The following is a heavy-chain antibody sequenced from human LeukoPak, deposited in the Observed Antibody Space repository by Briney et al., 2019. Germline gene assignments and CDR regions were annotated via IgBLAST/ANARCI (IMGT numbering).Heavy chain of an antibody. CDR2: INHSGST. Sequence: SETLSLTCAVYGGYFSGYYWSWVRQPPGKGLEWIGEINHSGSTSYNPSLKSRVTISVDTSKNQFSLKLSSVTAADTAVYYCARGVKSLDWFDPWGQGTLVTVSS. CDR3: ARGVKSLDWFDP. D-gene: IGHD3-16*02. J-gene: IGHJ5*02. V-gene: IGHV4-34*01. CDR1: GGYFSGYY.